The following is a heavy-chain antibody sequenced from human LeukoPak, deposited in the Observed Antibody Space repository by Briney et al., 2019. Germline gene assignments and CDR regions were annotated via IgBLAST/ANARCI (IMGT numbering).Heavy chain of an antibody. Sequence: PGGSLRLSCAASGFTFSSYKMNWVRQAPGKGLEWVSYISSSGSTIYYADSVKGRFTISRDNAKNSLYLQMNSLRAEDTAVYYCARAWSSRGYSGYDYYFDYWGQGTLVTVSS. V-gene: IGHV3-48*03. D-gene: IGHD5-12*01. CDR2: ISSSGSTI. CDR1: GFTFSSYK. J-gene: IGHJ4*02. CDR3: ARAWSSRGYSGYDYYFDY.